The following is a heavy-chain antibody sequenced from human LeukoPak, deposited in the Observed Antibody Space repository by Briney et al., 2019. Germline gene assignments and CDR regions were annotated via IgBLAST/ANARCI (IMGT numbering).Heavy chain of an antibody. V-gene: IGHV1-24*01. CDR2: FDPEDGET. CDR1: GYTLTELS. D-gene: IGHD6-19*01. Sequence: ASVKVSCKVSGYTLTELSMHWVRQAPGKGLEWMGGFDPEDGETIYAQKFQGRVTMTEDTSTDTAYMELSSLRSEDTAVYYCAKSTSGWYAPPFDCWGQGTLVTVSS. CDR3: AKSTSGWYAPPFDC. J-gene: IGHJ4*02.